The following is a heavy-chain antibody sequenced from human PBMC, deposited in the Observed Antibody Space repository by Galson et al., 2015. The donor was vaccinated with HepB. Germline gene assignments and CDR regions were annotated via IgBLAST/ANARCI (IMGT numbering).Heavy chain of an antibody. CDR1: GFTFDDYA. J-gene: IGHJ4*02. CDR3: AKVGELAGSYSSFDY. D-gene: IGHD3-10*01. Sequence: SLRLSCAASGFTFDDYAMHWVRQAPGKGLEWVSGISWNSGSIGYADSVKGRFTISRDNAKNSLYLQMNSLRAEDTALYYCAKVGELAGSYSSFDYWGQGTLVTVSS. V-gene: IGHV3-9*01. CDR2: ISWNSGSI.